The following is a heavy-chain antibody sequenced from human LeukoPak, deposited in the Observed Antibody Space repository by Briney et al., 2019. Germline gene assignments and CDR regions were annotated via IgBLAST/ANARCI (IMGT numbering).Heavy chain of an antibody. CDR3: AKDRTEGALFDY. D-gene: IGHD3-16*01. Sequence: PGGSLRLSCAASGFTFSSYAMSWVRQAPGKGLEWVSAISGSGDSTYYADSVNGRFTLSRDNSKNTLYLQMNSLRAEDTAVYFCAKDRTEGALFDYWGQGTLVTVSS. CDR1: GFTFSSYA. V-gene: IGHV3-23*01. CDR2: ISGSGDST. J-gene: IGHJ4*02.